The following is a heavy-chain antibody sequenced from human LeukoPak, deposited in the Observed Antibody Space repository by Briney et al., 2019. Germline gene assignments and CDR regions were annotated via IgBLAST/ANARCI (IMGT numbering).Heavy chain of an antibody. CDR2: ISYDGSNK. D-gene: IGHD1-26*01. CDR3: AKSGADIVGATFGY. V-gene: IGHV3-30*18. J-gene: IGHJ4*02. CDR1: GFTFSSYG. Sequence: PGGPLRLSCAASGFTFSSYGMHWVRQAPGKGLEWVAVISYDGSNKYYADSVKGRFTISRDNSKNTLYLQMNSLRAEDTAVYYCAKSGADIVGATFGYWGQGTLVTVSS.